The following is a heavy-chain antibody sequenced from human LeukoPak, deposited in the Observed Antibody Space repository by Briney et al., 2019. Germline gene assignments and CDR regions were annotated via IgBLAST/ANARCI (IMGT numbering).Heavy chain of an antibody. CDR2: ISISGSTI. V-gene: IGHV3-11*01. Sequence: GGSLRLSCAASGFTFSDYYMSWIRQAPGKGLEGVSYISISGSTIYYAVSVKGRFTISRDNAKNSLYLQMNSLRAEDTAVYYCARDQRYRVLGAWGQGTLVTVSS. J-gene: IGHJ5*02. CDR1: GFTFSDYY. D-gene: IGHD3-16*01. CDR3: ARDQRYRVLGA.